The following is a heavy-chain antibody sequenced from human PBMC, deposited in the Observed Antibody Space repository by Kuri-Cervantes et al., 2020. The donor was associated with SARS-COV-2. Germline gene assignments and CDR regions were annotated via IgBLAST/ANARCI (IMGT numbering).Heavy chain of an antibody. J-gene: IGHJ3*02. CDR3: AKGRIHHSDAFDI. D-gene: IGHD1-14*01. Sequence: GESLKISCAASGFTFSSYAMSWVRQAPGKGLEWVSAISGSGGSIYYADSVKGRFTISRDNSKNTLYLQMNSLRAEDTAVYYCAKGRIHHSDAFDIWGQGTMVTVSS. V-gene: IGHV3-23*01. CDR2: ISGSGGSI. CDR1: GFTFSSYA.